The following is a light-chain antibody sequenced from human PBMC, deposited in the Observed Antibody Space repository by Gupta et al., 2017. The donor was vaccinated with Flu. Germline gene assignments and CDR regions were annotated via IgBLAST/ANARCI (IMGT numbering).Light chain of an antibody. CDR2: TAS. Sequence: DIQMTQSPSSLSASVGDRVTITCRASQSVSNYLSWYQQKPGKAPKLLIYTASSLQSGVPSRFSGSGSGTDFTLTISRLQPEDFATYYCLQRYSTPYSFAPETRKEI. CDR1: QSVSNY. J-gene: IGKJ2*03. CDR3: LQRYSTPYS. V-gene: IGKV1-39*01.